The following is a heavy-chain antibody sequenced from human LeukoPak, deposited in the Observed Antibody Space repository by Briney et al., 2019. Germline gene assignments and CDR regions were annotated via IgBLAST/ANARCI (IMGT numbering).Heavy chain of an antibody. Sequence: GGSLRLSCAASGFTFSSYAMSWVRQPTGKGLEWVSAIGTAGDTYYSHSVKGRFTISRENAKNSLYPHMNSLSAGDTAVYFCARGHMLTGYYNFAWFDPWGQGTLVTVSS. D-gene: IGHD3-9*01. CDR1: GFTFSSYA. CDR2: IGTAGDT. V-gene: IGHV3-13*01. J-gene: IGHJ5*02. CDR3: ARGHMLTGYYNFAWFDP.